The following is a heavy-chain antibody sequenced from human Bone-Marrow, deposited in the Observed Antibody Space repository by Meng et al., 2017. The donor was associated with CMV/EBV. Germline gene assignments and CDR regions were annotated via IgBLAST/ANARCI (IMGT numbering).Heavy chain of an antibody. Sequence: GESLKISCTAFGFTFGDYPMSWVRQAPGKGLEWVGFIRSKAYGGTTEYAASVKGRFTISRDDSKSIAYLQRNSLKTDDTAVYYCASCRSDLSADYWAQGTLVTVSS. V-gene: IGHV3-49*04. CDR1: GFTFGDYP. J-gene: IGHJ4*02. D-gene: IGHD2-15*01. CDR2: IRSKAYGGTT. CDR3: ASCRSDLSADY.